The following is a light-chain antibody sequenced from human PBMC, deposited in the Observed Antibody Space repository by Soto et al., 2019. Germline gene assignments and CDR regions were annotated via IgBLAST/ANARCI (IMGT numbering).Light chain of an antibody. Sequence: QSALTQPASVSGSPGQSITISCSGTSSDIGAYDHVAWYQQVTGKSPKLMIYSVSNRTSGVSNRFSGSKSGNTASLTISGLQAEDEADYYCISYTVSRSYVFGSGTKLTVL. J-gene: IGLJ1*01. V-gene: IGLV2-14*01. CDR2: SVS. CDR3: ISYTVSRSYV. CDR1: SSDIGAYDH.